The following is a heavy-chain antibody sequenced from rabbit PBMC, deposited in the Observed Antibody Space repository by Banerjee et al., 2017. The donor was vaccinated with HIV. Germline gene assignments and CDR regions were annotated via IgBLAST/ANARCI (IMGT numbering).Heavy chain of an antibody. D-gene: IGHD1-1*01. V-gene: IGHV1S40*01. CDR1: GFTFSSYW. J-gene: IGHJ4*01. CDR2: IYAGSSGST. CDR3: ARAYGSSSGFYYFNL. Sequence: QSLEESGGDLVKPGASLTLTCTASGFTFSSYWMSWVRQAPGKGLEWIACIYAGSSGSTYYASWAKGRFTISKTSSTTVTLQMTSLTAADTATYFCARAYGSSSGFYYFNLWGPGTLVTVS.